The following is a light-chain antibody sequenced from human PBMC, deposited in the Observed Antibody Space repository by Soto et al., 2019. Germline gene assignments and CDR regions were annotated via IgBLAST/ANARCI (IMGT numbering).Light chain of an antibody. V-gene: IGLV2-11*01. J-gene: IGLJ3*02. CDR1: SSDVGGYNY. CDR3: CSYAGSYSWV. CDR2: DVS. Sequence: QSALTQPRSVSGSPGQSVTISCTGTSSDVGGYNYVSWYQQHPGKAPNLMIYDVSKRPSGVPDRFSGSKSANTASLTISGLPAEDEADYYCCSYAGSYSWVFGGGTKLTVL.